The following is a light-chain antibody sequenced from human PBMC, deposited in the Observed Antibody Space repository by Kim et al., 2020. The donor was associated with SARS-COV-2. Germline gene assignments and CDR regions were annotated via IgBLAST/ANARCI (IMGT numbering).Light chain of an antibody. CDR2: DAS. CDR1: HSVGDF. Sequence: SLSPGEGATLSCRASHSVGDFLAWYQQRPGQAPRLLIYDASKRATGIPARFSGSGSGTDFTLTISTLESEDFAIYYCQRSSWPITFGQGTRLEIK. CDR3: QRSSWPIT. J-gene: IGKJ5*01. V-gene: IGKV3-11*01.